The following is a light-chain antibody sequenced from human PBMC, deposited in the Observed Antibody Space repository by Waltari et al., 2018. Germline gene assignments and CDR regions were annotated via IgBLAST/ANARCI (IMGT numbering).Light chain of an antibody. J-gene: IGKJ3*01. V-gene: IGKV4-1*01. CDR2: WAS. Sequence: DIVMTQSPDSLAVSLGERATINCKSSQSVLYSSNNKNYLSWYQQKPGQPPKLLIYWASTRESGVPDRFTGGGSGTDFTLTISSLQAEDVVVYYCYQHYITPFTFGPGTKVDIK. CDR1: QSVLYSSNNKNY. CDR3: YQHYITPFT.